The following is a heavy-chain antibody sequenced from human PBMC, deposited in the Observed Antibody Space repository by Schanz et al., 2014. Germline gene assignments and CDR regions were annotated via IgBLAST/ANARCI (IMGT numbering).Heavy chain of an antibody. D-gene: IGHD2-15*01. V-gene: IGHV3-23*04. Sequence: EVQLVESGGGLVRPGGSLRLSCAASGFTFSTYAMSWARQTPGKGLEWVSSITTGGNTYYRDSVKGRFIVSRDNSKNTLYLEMNRLRVDDTAVYYCSKDKQGSRSDDSWGQGTLVTGSS. CDR1: GFTFSTYA. J-gene: IGHJ5*01. CDR2: ITTGGNT. CDR3: SKDKQGSRSDDS.